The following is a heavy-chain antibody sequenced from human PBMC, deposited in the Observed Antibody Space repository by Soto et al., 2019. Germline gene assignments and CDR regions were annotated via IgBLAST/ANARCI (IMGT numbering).Heavy chain of an antibody. Sequence: PSWCMSISRTLLGVTVNNENMDGVRKTTGKGLEWVSSISSRSTFINYADSVRGRFTIPRDNDKGLVYLQMNSLRAEDTAVYYCARDPPLSMIVVVGVDDFWGQGTLVT. CDR3: ARDPPLSMIVVVGVDDF. CDR1: GVTVNNEN. D-gene: IGHD3-22*01. J-gene: IGHJ4*02. V-gene: IGHV3-21*06. CDR2: ISSRSTFI.